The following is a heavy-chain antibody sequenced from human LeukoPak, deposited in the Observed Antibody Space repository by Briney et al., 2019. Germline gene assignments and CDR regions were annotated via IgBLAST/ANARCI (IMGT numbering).Heavy chain of an antibody. CDR1: GYTFTGYY. J-gene: IGHJ6*03. D-gene: IGHD6-6*01. CDR2: INPNSGGT. CDR3: ARGSRSSSSTYYYYYMDV. Sequence: ASVKVSCKASGYTFTGYYMHWVRQAPGQGLEWMGWINPNSGGTNYAQKFQGRVTMTRDTSISTAYMELSRLRSDDTAVYYCARGSRSSSSTYYYYYMDVWGKGTTVTVSS. V-gene: IGHV1-2*02.